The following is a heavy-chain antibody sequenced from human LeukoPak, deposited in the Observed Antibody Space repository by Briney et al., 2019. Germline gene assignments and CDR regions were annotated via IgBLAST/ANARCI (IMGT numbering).Heavy chain of an antibody. V-gene: IGHV5-51*01. CDR3: ARLMRRDCSSTSCYGYVGY. J-gene: IGHJ4*02. CDR2: IYPGDSDT. Sequence: GESLKISCKGSGYSFTSYWIGWVRQMPGKGLEWMGIIYPGDSDTRYSPSFQGQVTISADKSISTAYLQWSSLKASDTAMYYCARLMRRDCSSTSCYGYVGYWGQGTLVTVSS. CDR1: GYSFTSYW. D-gene: IGHD2-2*01.